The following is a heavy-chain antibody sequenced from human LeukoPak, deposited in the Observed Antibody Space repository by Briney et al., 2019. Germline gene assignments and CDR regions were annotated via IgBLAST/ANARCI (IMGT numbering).Heavy chain of an antibody. Sequence: SETLSLTCIVSGYSINSGYYWGWIRQPPGKGLEWIGSVRVNWRTYYNPSLKSRVTISVDTSKNQFSLKLSSVTAADTAVYYCATLGYSYGTDYWGQGTLVTASS. V-gene: IGHV4-38-2*02. CDR1: GYSINSGYY. CDR3: ATLGYSYGTDY. D-gene: IGHD5-18*01. CDR2: VRVNWRT. J-gene: IGHJ4*02.